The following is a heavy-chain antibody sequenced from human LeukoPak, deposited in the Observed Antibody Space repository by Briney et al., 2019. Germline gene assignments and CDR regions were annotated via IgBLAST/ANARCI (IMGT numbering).Heavy chain of an antibody. CDR1: GFIFSSYS. CDR2: ISSSSTYI. D-gene: IGHD6-19*01. V-gene: IGHV3-21*01. CDR3: ARGFSSGWGSNY. Sequence: GGSLRLSCAASGFIFSSYSMNWVRQAPGKGLEWVSSISSSSTYIYYADSVKGRFTISRDNAKNSLYLQMNSLRAEDTAVYYCARGFSSGWGSNYWGQGTLVTVSS. J-gene: IGHJ4*02.